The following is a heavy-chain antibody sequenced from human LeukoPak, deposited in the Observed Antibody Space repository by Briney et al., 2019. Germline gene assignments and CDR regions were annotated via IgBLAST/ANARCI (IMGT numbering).Heavy chain of an antibody. V-gene: IGHV3-30-3*01. Sequence: PGRSLRLSCAASRFAFSTYAMHWVRQAPGKGLEWVAVISSDGNNKYYADSVKGRFTISRDSSKNTLYLHMNSLRVEDTAVYYCARDRGDWLSSLDYWGQGTLVTVSS. CDR3: ARDRGDWLSSLDY. CDR1: RFAFSTYA. CDR2: ISSDGNNK. D-gene: IGHD3/OR15-3a*01. J-gene: IGHJ4*02.